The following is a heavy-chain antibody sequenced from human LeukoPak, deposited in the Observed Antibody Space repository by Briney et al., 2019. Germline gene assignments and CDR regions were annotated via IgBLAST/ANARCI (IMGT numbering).Heavy chain of an antibody. D-gene: IGHD5-18*01. CDR2: ISYDGSNK. V-gene: IGHV3-30*18. Sequence: PGGSLRLSCAASGFTFSSYGMHWVRQAPGKGLEGGAVISYDGSNKYYADSVKGRFTISRDNSKNTLYLQMNSLRAEDTAVYYCAKSRRIWAAMGPFDYWGQGTLVTVSS. J-gene: IGHJ4*02. CDR1: GFTFSSYG. CDR3: AKSRRIWAAMGPFDY.